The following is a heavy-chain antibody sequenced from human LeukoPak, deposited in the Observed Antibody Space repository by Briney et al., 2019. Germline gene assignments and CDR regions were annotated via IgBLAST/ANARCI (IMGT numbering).Heavy chain of an antibody. Sequence: GGSLRLSCAASGFTFSSYGMNWVRRAPGKGLEWISYMNSDSSTIYHADSVRGRFTISRDNAKNSLFLQMNSLRDEDTAVYYCARDLGPWGQGTLVTVSS. CDR3: ARDLGP. V-gene: IGHV3-48*02. J-gene: IGHJ5*02. CDR1: GFTFSSYG. CDR2: MNSDSSTI.